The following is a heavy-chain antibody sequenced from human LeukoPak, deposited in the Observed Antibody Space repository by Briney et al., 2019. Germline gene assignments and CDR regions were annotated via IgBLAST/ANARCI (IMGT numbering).Heavy chain of an antibody. CDR3: VRHISTNTGYFDS. J-gene: IGHJ4*02. V-gene: IGHV4-39*01. CDR2: VYYDGTS. D-gene: IGHD5-24*01. CDR1: GGSINSHSYH. Sequence: SETLSLTCTVSGGSINSHSYHWGWIRQPPGKGLEWIGSVYYDGTSYSNPSLKSRVAVFVDTSRDQFSLDLSFVTAADTALYYCVRHISTNTGYFDSCGQGTLVSVSS.